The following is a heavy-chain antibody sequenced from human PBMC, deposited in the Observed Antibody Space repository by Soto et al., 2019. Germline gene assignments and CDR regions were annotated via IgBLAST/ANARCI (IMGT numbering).Heavy chain of an antibody. D-gene: IGHD2-21*01. CDR1: GFTFSDYY. V-gene: IGHV3-11*06. CDR2: ISTSGSYK. J-gene: IGHJ4*02. CDR3: ARDQDRDGDENMFDY. Sequence: QVQLVESGGDLVKPGGSLRLSCADSGFTFSDYYMTWIRQAPGKGLEWVSYISTSGSYKNYGDSVKGRFTISRDNAKNLLYLQMNSLRADDTAVYYCARDQDRDGDENMFDYWGQGTLVTVSS.